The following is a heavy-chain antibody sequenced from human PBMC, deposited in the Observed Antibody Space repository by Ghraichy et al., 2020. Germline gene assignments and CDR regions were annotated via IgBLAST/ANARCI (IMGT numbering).Heavy chain of an antibody. CDR2: IYYSGST. V-gene: IGHV4-31*03. D-gene: IGHD5-12*01. CDR1: GGSISSGGYY. CDR3: ARAGLGDIMTDY. Sequence: SETLSLTCTVSGGSISSGGYYWSWIRQHPGKGLEWIGYIYYSGSTYYNPSLKSRVTISVDTSKNQFSLKLSSVTAADTAVYYCARAGLGDIMTDYWGQGTLVTVSS. J-gene: IGHJ4*02.